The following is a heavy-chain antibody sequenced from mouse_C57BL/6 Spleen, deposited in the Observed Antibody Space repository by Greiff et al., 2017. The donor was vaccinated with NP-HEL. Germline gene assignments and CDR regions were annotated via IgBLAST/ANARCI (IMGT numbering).Heavy chain of an antibody. CDR1: GYTFTSYW. J-gene: IGHJ2*01. CDR3: ARSWTAQATGGDY. CDR2: INPSSGYT. V-gene: IGHV1-7*01. Sequence: VQLQQSGAELAKPGASVKLSCKASGYTFTSYWMHWVKQRPGQGLEWIGYINPSSGYTKYNQKFKDKATLTADKSSSTAYMQLSSLTYEDSAVYYCARSWTAQATGGDYWGQSTTLTVSS. D-gene: IGHD3-2*02.